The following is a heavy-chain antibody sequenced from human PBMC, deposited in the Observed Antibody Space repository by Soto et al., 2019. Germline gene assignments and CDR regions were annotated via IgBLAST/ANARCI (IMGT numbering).Heavy chain of an antibody. D-gene: IGHD5-18*01. CDR1: GGTFSSYA. V-gene: IGHV1-69*12. CDR2: IIPIFGTA. Sequence: QVQLVQSGAEVKKPGSSVKVSCKASGGTFSSYAISWVRQAPGQGLEWMGGIIPIFGTANYAQKFQGRVTITADESTSTAYIELSSLRSEDTAVYYCARSVVDTAMVALFDYWGQGTLVTVSS. CDR3: ARSVVDTAMVALFDY. J-gene: IGHJ4*02.